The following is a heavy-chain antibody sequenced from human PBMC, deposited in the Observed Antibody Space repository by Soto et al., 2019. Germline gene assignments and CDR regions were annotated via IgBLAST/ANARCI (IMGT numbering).Heavy chain of an antibody. CDR1: GVSISSSNC. Sequence: SDTLSLTYAGSGVSISSSNCWSRVRQPQGKGPEWIGEIYHSGSTNYNPSLKSRVTISVDKSKNQFSLRLSSVTAADTAVYYCARAVTIFGAPYYYYGMDVWGQGTTVT. CDR2: IYHSGST. CDR3: ARAVTIFGAPYYYYGMDV. V-gene: IGHV4-4*02. D-gene: IGHD3-3*01. J-gene: IGHJ6*02.